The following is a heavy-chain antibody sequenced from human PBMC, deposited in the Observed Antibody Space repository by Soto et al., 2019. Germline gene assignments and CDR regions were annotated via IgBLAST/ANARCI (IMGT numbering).Heavy chain of an antibody. D-gene: IGHD6-13*01. V-gene: IGHV4-59*01. Sequence: NPSETLSLTCTVSGGSISSYYWSWIRQPPGKGLEWIGYIYYSGSTNYNPSLKSRVTISVDTSKNQFSLKLSSVTAADTAVYYCARDRLGKRGIAAAGTGVFDPWGQGTLVTVSS. CDR2: IYYSGST. J-gene: IGHJ5*02. CDR1: GGSISSYY. CDR3: ARDRLGKRGIAAAGTGVFDP.